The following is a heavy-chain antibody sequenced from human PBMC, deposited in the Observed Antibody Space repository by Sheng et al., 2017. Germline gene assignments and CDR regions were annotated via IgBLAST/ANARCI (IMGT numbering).Heavy chain of an antibody. CDR3: GRVRSSFLPAAAVDY. V-gene: IGHV4-38-2*01. J-gene: IGHJ4*02. CDR2: VSHDGRP. CDR1: GYSFSSGFY. D-gene: IGHD2-2*01. Sequence: QVQLQESGPGLVKPSETLSLTCAVSGYSFSSGFYWGWIRQPPGKGLEWIGSVSHDGRPYYRPSLNGRVTISLDPSKNQFSLKLDSLTAADTAVYYCGRVRSSFLPAAAVDYWGRGNPWSPSPQ.